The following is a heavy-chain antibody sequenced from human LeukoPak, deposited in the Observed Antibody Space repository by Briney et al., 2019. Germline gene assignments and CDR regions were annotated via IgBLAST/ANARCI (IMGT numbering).Heavy chain of an antibody. CDR1: GFTFSNAW. J-gene: IGHJ3*01. D-gene: IGHD3-9*01. V-gene: IGHV3-15*07. CDR2: IKSKTDGGTV. CDR3: TTALRNYSDNTGYHRDVLDL. Sequence: PGGSLRLSCAASGFTFSNAWMNWVRQAPGKGLEWVGRIKSKTDGGTVDYAAPVRGRFSISRDDSEDTLYLQMNRLKTEDTAVYYCTTALRNYSDNTGYHRDVLDLWGPGTMVTVSS.